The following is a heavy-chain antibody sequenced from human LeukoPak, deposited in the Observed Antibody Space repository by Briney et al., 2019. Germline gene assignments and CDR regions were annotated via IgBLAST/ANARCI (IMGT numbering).Heavy chain of an antibody. J-gene: IGHJ6*03. CDR2: VNDRGST. V-gene: IGHV4-34*01. CDR1: VGSFSGHY. Sequence: SETLSLTCAVYVGSFSGHYWTWVRQPPGKGLQWIGEVNDRGSTNYNPSLKSRLTISEDKSKKQFSLRLPYVTAADTAVYYCARGMVSERFGDSYYYRDVWGKGTTVTVSS. D-gene: IGHD3-16*01. CDR3: ARGMVSERFGDSYYYRDV.